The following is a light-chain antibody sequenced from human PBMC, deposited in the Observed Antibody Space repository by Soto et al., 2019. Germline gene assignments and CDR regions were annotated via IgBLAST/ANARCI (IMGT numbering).Light chain of an antibody. CDR2: EVS. J-gene: IGLJ3*02. Sequence: QSALTQPASESGSPGQSITISCTGTSSDVGGYNYVSWYQHHPGKAPKLMIYEVSNRPSGVSNRFSGSKSGNTASLTISGLQADDDADYYCSSYTSSTSVVFGGGTKVTVL. CDR1: SSDVGGYNY. CDR3: SSYTSSTSVV. V-gene: IGLV2-14*01.